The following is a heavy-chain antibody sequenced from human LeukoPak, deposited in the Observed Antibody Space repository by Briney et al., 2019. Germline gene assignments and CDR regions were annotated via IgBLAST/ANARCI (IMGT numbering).Heavy chain of an antibody. CDR1: GGSISSYY. Sequence: SETLSLTCTVSGGSISSYYWSWIRQPPGKGLEWIGYIYYSGSTNYNPSLKSRVTISVDTSKNQFSLKLSSVTAADTAVYYCAGVKDYYDSSGSRTDYWGQGTLVTVSS. J-gene: IGHJ4*02. D-gene: IGHD3-22*01. V-gene: IGHV4-59*01. CDR3: AGVKDYYDSSGSRTDY. CDR2: IYYSGST.